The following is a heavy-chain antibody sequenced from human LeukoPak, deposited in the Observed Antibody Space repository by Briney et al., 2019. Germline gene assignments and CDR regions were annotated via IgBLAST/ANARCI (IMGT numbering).Heavy chain of an antibody. CDR2: ISNSGRTT. CDR3: ARVPTGTRGFDP. V-gene: IGHV3-48*03. CDR1: GFSFSSYE. Sequence: GGSLRLSCAASGFSFSSYEMNWVRQAPGKGLEWVSYISNSGRTTYYADSVKGRFTISRDNAKKSLYLQMNSLRAEDTAVYYCARVPTGTRGFDPWGQGTLVTVSS. D-gene: IGHD1-1*01. J-gene: IGHJ5*02.